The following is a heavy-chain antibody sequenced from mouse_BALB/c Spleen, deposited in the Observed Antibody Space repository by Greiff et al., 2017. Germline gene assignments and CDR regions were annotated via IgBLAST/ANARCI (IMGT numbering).Heavy chain of an antibody. CDR3: ARGDAVVEGLAY. CDR2: IDPENGNT. J-gene: IGHJ3*01. D-gene: IGHD1-1*01. Sequence: EVQLQQSGAELVRPGALVKLSCKASGFNFNDYYMHWVKQRPEQGLEWIGWIDPENGNTIYDPKFQGKDSITADTSSNTAYLQLSSLTSEDTAVYYCARGDAVVEGLAYWGQGTLVTVSA. CDR1: GFNFNDYY. V-gene: IGHV14-1*02.